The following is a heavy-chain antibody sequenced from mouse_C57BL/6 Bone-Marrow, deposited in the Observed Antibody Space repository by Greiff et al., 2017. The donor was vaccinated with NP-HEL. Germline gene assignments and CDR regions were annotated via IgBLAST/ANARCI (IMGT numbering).Heavy chain of an antibody. Sequence: EVKLMESGGGLVKPGGSLKLSCAASGFTFSSYAMSWVRQTPEKRLEWVATISDGGSYTYYPDNVKGRFTISRDNAKNNLYLQMSHLKSEDTAMYYCARVSIHYDYVAYAMDYWGQGTSVTVSS. D-gene: IGHD2-4*01. CDR1: GFTFSSYA. CDR3: ARVSIHYDYVAYAMDY. J-gene: IGHJ4*01. V-gene: IGHV5-4*03. CDR2: ISDGGSYT.